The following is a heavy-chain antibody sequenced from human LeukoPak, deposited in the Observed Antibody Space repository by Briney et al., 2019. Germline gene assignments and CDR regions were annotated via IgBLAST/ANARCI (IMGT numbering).Heavy chain of an antibody. D-gene: IGHD4-23*01. CDR3: ARRAYGGKAAFGM. CDR2: IFSSGSN. J-gene: IGHJ3*02. Sequence: PSQTLSLTCSVSGGSIISDTYYWSWIRQPAGKGLEWIGRIFSSGSNNYNPSLKSRVTMSVDTSKNQFSLKLSSVTAADTAVYYCARRAYGGKAAFGMWGQGTMVTVSS. CDR1: GGSIISDTYY. V-gene: IGHV4-61*02.